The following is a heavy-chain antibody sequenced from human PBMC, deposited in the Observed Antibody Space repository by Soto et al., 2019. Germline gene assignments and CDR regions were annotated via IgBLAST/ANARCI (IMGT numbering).Heavy chain of an antibody. CDR1: GGSISSYY. CDR3: ARDTTGTYVDY. V-gene: IGHV4-59*01. Sequence: PSETLSLTCTVSGGSISSYYWSWIRQPPGKGLEWIGYIYYSGSTNYNPSLKSRVTISVDTSKNQFSLKLSSVTAADTAVYYCARDTTGTYVDYWGQGTLVTVSS. D-gene: IGHD1-1*01. CDR2: IYYSGST. J-gene: IGHJ4*02.